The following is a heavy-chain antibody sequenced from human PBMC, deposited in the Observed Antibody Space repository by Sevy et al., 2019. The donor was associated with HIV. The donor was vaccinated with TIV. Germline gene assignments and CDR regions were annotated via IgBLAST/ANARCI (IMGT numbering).Heavy chain of an antibody. Sequence: KQSQTLSLTCTVTDYSISSGSYWGWIRQPPGKGLEWIGCIYRTGLVYYNASLDSRVTIAVDTTRNQFSLKLTSVTAADTAVYSCVRTRGADTSSIQFFDSWGLGTLVTVSS. J-gene: IGHJ4*02. V-gene: IGHV4-38-2*02. CDR3: VRTRGADTSSIQFFDS. CDR2: IYRTGLV. D-gene: IGHD6-19*01. CDR1: DYSISSGSY.